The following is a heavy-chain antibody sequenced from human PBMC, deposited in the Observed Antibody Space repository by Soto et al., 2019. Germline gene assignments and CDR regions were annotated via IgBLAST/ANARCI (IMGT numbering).Heavy chain of an antibody. CDR1: GFTFTSSA. CDR3: AARSYSSSSLVVDY. V-gene: IGHV1-58*01. CDR2: IVVGSGNT. J-gene: IGHJ4*02. Sequence: SVKVSCKASGFTFTSSAVQWVRQARGQRLEWIGWIVVGSGNTNYAQKFQERVTITRDMSTSTAYMELSSLRSEDTAVYYCAARSYSSSSLVVDYWGQGTLVTSPQ. D-gene: IGHD6-6*01.